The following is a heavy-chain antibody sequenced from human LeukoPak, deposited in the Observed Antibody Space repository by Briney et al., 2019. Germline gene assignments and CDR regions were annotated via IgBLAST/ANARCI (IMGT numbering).Heavy chain of an antibody. CDR2: ISWNSGSI. Sequence: GRSLRLSCAASGLTFDDYAMHWVRQAPGKGLEWVSGISWNSGSIGYADSVKGRFTISRDNAKNSLYLQMNSLRAEDTALYYCAKTVSSSWYLEYAFDIWGQGTMVTVSS. CDR1: GLTFDDYA. V-gene: IGHV3-9*01. CDR3: AKTVSSSWYLEYAFDI. D-gene: IGHD6-13*01. J-gene: IGHJ3*02.